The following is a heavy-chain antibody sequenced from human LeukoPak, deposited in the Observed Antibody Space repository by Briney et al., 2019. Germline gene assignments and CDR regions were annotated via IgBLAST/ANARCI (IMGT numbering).Heavy chain of an antibody. CDR3: AKNIPTMTMDYMDV. D-gene: IGHD4/OR15-4a*01. V-gene: IGHV3-30*02. CDR1: GFNFRNYG. Sequence: GGSLRLSCAASGFNFRNYGIHWVRQAPGKGLQWVTFIQYDGTKKYYADSVKGRFTISRDNSKNTLYLQMNSLRPEDTALYYCAKNIPTMTMDYMDVWGKGTTVTVSS. CDR2: IQYDGTKK. J-gene: IGHJ6*03.